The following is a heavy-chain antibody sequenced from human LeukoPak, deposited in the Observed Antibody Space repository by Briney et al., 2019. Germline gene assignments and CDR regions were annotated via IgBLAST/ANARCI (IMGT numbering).Heavy chain of an antibody. D-gene: IGHD3-10*01. CDR1: GGSFSGYY. CDR2: INRGGST. V-gene: IGHV4-34*01. CDR3: ARNYNYGRYFFDS. J-gene: IGHJ4*02. Sequence: KPSEALSLSCAVYGGSFSGYYLNWIRQPPGKGLEWIGEINRGGSTNYNPPLKSRITISVDTSKNQFSLKLTSVTAADTAVYYCARNYNYGRYFFDSWGQGILVTVSS.